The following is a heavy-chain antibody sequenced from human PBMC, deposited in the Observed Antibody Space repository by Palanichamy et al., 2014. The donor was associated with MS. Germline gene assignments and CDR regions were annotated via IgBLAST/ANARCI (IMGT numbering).Heavy chain of an antibody. V-gene: IGHV3-15*01. CDR3: GVGPHYKDFGEWRYYMYI. J-gene: IGHJ6*03. CDR1: GFISGFTFSNAW. CDR2: MKSNVDGGTT. Sequence: EVQVVESGGGLVRPGESLRLSCAASGFISGFTFSNAWMSWVRQAPGKGLEWVGRMKSNVDGGTTDLAAPVRGRFTISRDDSEQTLFLQMNSLQTDDTAIYFCGVGPHYKDFGEWRYYMYIWGKGTTVAVSS. D-gene: IGHD3-16*01.